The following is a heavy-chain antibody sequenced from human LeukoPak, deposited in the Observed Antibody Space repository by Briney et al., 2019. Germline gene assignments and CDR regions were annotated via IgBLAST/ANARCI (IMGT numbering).Heavy chain of an antibody. V-gene: IGHV1-69*13. D-gene: IGHD6-6*01. J-gene: IGHJ3*02. CDR3: ARHWGSIAARYDAFDI. Sequence: SVKVSCKASGGTFSSYAISWVRQAPGQGLEWMGGIIPIFGTANYAQKFQGRVTITADESTSTAYMELSSLRSEDTAVHYCARHWGSIAARYDAFDIWGQGTMVTVSS. CDR1: GGTFSSYA. CDR2: IIPIFGTA.